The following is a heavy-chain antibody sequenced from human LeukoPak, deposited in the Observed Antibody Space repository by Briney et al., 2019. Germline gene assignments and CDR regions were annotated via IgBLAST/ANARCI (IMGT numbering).Heavy chain of an antibody. D-gene: IGHD3-10*01. CDR2: ISGSGGST. Sequence: GGSLRLSCAASGFTFSSYAMSWVRQAPGKGLEWVSAISGSGGSTYYADSVKGRFTISRDNSKNTLYLQMNSLRAEDTAVYYCAKYVFSYGSGSYLAHWGQGTQVTVSS. CDR1: GFTFSSYA. V-gene: IGHV3-23*01. CDR3: AKYVFSYGSGSYLAH. J-gene: IGHJ4*02.